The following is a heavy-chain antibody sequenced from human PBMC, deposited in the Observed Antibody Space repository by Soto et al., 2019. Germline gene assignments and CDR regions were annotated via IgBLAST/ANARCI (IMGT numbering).Heavy chain of an antibody. Sequence: GGSLRLSCAASGFTFSSYGMHWVRQAPGKGLEWVAVIWYDGSNKYYADSVKGRFTISRDNSKNTLYLQMNSLRAEDTAVYYCARVVTFGGVTYAFDIWGQGTMVTVSS. D-gene: IGHD3-16*01. J-gene: IGHJ3*02. CDR3: ARVVTFGGVTYAFDI. CDR1: GFTFSSYG. CDR2: IWYDGSNK. V-gene: IGHV3-33*01.